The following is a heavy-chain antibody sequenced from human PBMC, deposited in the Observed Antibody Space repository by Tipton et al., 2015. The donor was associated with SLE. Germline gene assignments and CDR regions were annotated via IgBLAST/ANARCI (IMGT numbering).Heavy chain of an antibody. Sequence: TLSLTCTVSGDSIRSHYWNWIRQSPGKGLEWIGRMSTSGSTNYNPSLKSRVTISVDASKNQFSLRLTSVTAADTAVYYCAAGSEGGDGYYYYYYMDVWGKGTTVTVSS. CDR1: GDSIRSHY. J-gene: IGHJ6*03. D-gene: IGHD2-21*02. CDR2: MSTSGST. V-gene: IGHV4-4*08. CDR3: AAGSEGGDGYYYYYYMDV.